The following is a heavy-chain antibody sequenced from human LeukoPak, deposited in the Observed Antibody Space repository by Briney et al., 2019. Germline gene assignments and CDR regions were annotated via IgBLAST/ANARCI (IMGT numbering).Heavy chain of an antibody. V-gene: IGHV3-33*01. D-gene: IGHD3-16*01. Sequence: GGSLRLSCAASGFTFSSYGMHWVRQAPGKGLEWVAVIWYDGSNKYYADSVKGRFTISRDNSKNTLYLQMNSLRAEDTAVYYYARDRRRQLYGGSYYYGMDVWGQGTTVTVSS. CDR1: GFTFSSYG. CDR2: IWYDGSNK. J-gene: IGHJ6*02. CDR3: ARDRRRQLYGGSYYYGMDV.